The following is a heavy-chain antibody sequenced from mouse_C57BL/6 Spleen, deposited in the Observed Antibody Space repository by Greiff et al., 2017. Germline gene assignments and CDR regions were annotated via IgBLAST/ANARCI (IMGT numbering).Heavy chain of an antibody. J-gene: IGHJ4*01. D-gene: IGHD2-3*01. CDR2: IDPSDSET. Sequence: QVQLQQPGAELVRPGSSVKLSCKASGYTFTSYWMHWVKQRPIQGLEWIGNIDPSDSETHYNQKFTDKATLTVDKSSSTAYMQLSSLTSEDSAVYYCAIDGYYVAMDYWGQGTSVTVSS. V-gene: IGHV1-52*01. CDR1: GYTFTSYW. CDR3: AIDGYYVAMDY.